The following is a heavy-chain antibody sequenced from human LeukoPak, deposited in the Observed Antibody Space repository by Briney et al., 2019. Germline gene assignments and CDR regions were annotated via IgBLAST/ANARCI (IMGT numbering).Heavy chain of an antibody. Sequence: SETLSLTCTVSGGSISSSSYYWGWIRPPPGKGLEWIGSIYYSGSTYYNPSLKSRVTISVDTSKNQFSLNLISVTAADTAVYYCARHVTYFYCSGSYYKGRFKYYFDYWGQGTLVTVSS. CDR3: ARHVTYFYCSGSYYKGRFKYYFDY. D-gene: IGHD3-10*01. V-gene: IGHV4-39*01. CDR2: IYYSGST. J-gene: IGHJ4*02. CDR1: GGSISSSSYY.